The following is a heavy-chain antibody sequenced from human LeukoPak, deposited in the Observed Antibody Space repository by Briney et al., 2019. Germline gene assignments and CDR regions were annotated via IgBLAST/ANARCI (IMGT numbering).Heavy chain of an antibody. V-gene: IGHV4-34*01. CDR1: GGSFSGYY. Sequence: SETLSLTCAVYGGSFSGYYWSWIRQPPGKGLEWIGSIYYSGSTYYNPSLKSRVTISVDTSKNQFSLKLSSVTAADTAVYYCAREEKQLWFDYWGQGTLVTVSS. CDR3: AREEKQLWFDY. D-gene: IGHD5-18*01. J-gene: IGHJ4*02. CDR2: IYYSGST.